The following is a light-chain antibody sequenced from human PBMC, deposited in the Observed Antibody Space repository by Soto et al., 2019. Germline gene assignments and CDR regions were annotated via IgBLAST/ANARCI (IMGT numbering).Light chain of an antibody. J-gene: IGKJ4*01. CDR3: QKYNSAPRT. Sequence: DIQMTQSPSSLSASVGDRVTITCRASQGFSNYLAWYQQKPGKVPKLLIYAASTLQSGVPSRFSGSGSGTDFTLTISSLQPEDVAIYYCQKYNSAPRTFGGGTKVEIK. CDR2: AAS. CDR1: QGFSNY. V-gene: IGKV1-27*01.